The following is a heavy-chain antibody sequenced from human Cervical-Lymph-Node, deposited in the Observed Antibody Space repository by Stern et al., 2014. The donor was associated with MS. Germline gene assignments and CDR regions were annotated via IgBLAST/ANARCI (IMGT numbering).Heavy chain of an antibody. Sequence: EVQLVESGAEVKKPGESLKISCKGSGYSFTSFWIGWVRQMPGKGLEWLGIIYPGDSDTRYSPSFQGQVTISADKSVSTAYLQWSSLKASDTAMYYCARHCAKREQCAFDYWGQGTLVTVSS. CDR1: GYSFTSFW. V-gene: IGHV5-51*01. D-gene: IGHD6-19*01. J-gene: IGHJ4*02. CDR2: IYPGDSDT. CDR3: ARHCAKREQCAFDY.